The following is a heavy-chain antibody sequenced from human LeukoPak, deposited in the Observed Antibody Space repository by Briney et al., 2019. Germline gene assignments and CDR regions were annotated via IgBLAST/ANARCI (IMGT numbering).Heavy chain of an antibody. Sequence: SETLSLTCTVPGGSISSSSYYWGWIRQPPGKGLEWTGSIYYNGSTYYNPSLKSRVTISVDTSKNQFSLKLSSVIAAVTAVYYCARDKSVAAATGFIGYWGQGTLVTVSS. J-gene: IGHJ4*02. CDR3: ARDKSVAAATGFIGY. CDR1: GGSISSSSYY. CDR2: IYYNGST. D-gene: IGHD6-13*01. V-gene: IGHV4-39*07.